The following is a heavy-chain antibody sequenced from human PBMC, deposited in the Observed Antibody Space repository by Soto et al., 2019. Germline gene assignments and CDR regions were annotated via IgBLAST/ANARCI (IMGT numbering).Heavy chain of an antibody. CDR2: IWYDGSNK. CDR3: ARAVGGYGDLPGKYYYYYMDV. D-gene: IGHD4-17*01. J-gene: IGHJ6*03. V-gene: IGHV3-33*01. CDR1: GFTFSSYG. Sequence: GGSLRLSCAASGFTFSSYGMHWVRQAPGKGLEWVAVIWYDGSNKYYADSVKGRFTISRDNSKNTLYLQMNSLRAEDTAVYYCARAVGGYGDLPGKYYYYYMDVWGKGTTVTVSS.